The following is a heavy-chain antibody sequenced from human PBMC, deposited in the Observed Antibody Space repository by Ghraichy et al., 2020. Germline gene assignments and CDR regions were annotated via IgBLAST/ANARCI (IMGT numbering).Heavy chain of an antibody. CDR1: GYTLTELS. V-gene: IGHV1-24*01. J-gene: IGHJ4*02. CDR3: ATRAPPGAGIDY. Sequence: ASVKVSCKVSGYTLTELSMHWVRQAPGKGLEWMGGFDPEDGETIYAQKFQGRVTMTEDTSTDTAYMELSSLRSEDTAVYYCATRAPPGAGIDYWGQGTLVTVSS. CDR2: FDPEDGET. D-gene: IGHD1-26*01.